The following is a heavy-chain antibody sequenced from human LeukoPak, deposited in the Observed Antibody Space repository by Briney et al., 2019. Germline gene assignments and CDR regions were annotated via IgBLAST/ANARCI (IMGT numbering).Heavy chain of an antibody. CDR2: IYYSGST. CDR1: GGSISSSSYY. Sequence: SETLSLTCTVFGGSISSSSYYWGWIRQPPGKGLEWIGSIYYSGSTYYNPSLKSRVTISVDTSKNQFSLKLSSVTAADTAVYYCARVRVQEIDYWGQGTLVTVSS. V-gene: IGHV4-39*07. CDR3: ARVRVQEIDY. J-gene: IGHJ4*02.